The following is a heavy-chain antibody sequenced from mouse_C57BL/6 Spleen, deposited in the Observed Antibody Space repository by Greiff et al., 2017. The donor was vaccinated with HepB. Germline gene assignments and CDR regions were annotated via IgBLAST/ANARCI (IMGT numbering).Heavy chain of an antibody. Sequence: DVKLVESGPGLVKPSQSLSLTCSVTGYSITSGYYWNWIRQFPGNKLEGMGYISDDGSNNYNPSLKNRISITRDTSKNQFFLKLNSVTTEDTATYYCARGESTMAFAYWGQGTLVTVSA. CDR3: ARGESTMAFAY. V-gene: IGHV3-6*01. D-gene: IGHD2-1*01. CDR2: ISDDGSN. J-gene: IGHJ3*01. CDR1: GYSITSGYY.